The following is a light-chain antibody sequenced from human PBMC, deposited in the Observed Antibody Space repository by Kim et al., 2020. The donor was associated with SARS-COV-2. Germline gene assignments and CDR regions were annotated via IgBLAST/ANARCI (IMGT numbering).Light chain of an antibody. CDR1: SSDVGGYNH. J-gene: IGLJ3*02. CDR2: DVS. CDR3: TSYTSSNAWV. Sequence: GQSVTISCTGTSSDVGGYNHVSWYQQHTGKIPKLLIYDVSKWPSGVSNRFSGSKSGNTASLTISGLQAEDEADYYCTSYTSSNAWVFGGGTQLTVL. V-gene: IGLV2-14*04.